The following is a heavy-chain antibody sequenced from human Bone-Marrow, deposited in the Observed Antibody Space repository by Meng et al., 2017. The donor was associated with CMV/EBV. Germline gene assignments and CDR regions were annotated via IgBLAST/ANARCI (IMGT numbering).Heavy chain of an antibody. CDR3: AREAVGGTPDY. D-gene: IGHD2-15*01. CDR2: ISTSRGDT. CDR1: GYTFTQYA. Sequence: ASVKVSCKTSGYTFTQYAVHWVRQAPGRGLEWVGWISTSRGDTNSAQKFQGRVTMTMDMSISTAYMELSSLRSDDTAVYYCAREAVGGTPDYWGQGTLVTGSS. J-gene: IGHJ4*02. V-gene: IGHV1-2*02.